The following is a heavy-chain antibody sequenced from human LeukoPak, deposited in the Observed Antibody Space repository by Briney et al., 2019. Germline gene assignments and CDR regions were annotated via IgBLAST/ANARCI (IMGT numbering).Heavy chain of an antibody. CDR3: TTAGDYGDYADY. CDR1: GFTFSNAW. J-gene: IGHJ4*02. V-gene: IGHV3-15*01. D-gene: IGHD4-17*01. CDR2: IKSKTDGGTT. Sequence: GGSLRLSCAASGFTFSNAWMSWVRQAPGKGREWVGRIKSKTDGGTTDYAAPVKGRFTISRDDSKNTLYLQMNSLKTEDTAVYYCTTAGDYGDYADYWGQGTPVTVSS.